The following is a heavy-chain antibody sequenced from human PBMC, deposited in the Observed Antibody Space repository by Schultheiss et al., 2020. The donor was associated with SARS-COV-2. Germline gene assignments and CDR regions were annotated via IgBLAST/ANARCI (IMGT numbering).Heavy chain of an antibody. Sequence: GGSLRLSCAASGINFDDYAMNWVRQAPGKGLEWVSGISWNSGSIGYADSVKGRFTISRDNAKNSLYLQMNSLRAEDTALYYCARDRGATPLFGYWGQGTTVTVSS. V-gene: IGHV3-9*01. CDR1: GINFDDYA. CDR2: ISWNSGSI. D-gene: IGHD1-26*01. J-gene: IGHJ4*03. CDR3: ARDRGATPLFGY.